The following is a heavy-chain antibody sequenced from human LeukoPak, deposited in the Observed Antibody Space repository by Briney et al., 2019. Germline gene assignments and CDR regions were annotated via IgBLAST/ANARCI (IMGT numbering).Heavy chain of an antibody. V-gene: IGHV3-23*01. J-gene: IGHJ4*02. D-gene: IGHD4-23*01. CDR2: ISGSGGST. Sequence: GGSLRLSCEASGFTFSRYAMNWVRQAPGKGLEWVSSISGSGGSTYYADSVKGRFTISRDNSKNTLYLQMNSLRAEDTAVYYCAKDVGGLRWFDYWGQGTLVTVSP. CDR3: AKDVGGLRWFDY. CDR1: GFTFSRYA.